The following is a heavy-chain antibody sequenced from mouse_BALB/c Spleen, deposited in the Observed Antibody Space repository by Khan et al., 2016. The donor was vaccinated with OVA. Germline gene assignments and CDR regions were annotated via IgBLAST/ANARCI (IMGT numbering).Heavy chain of an antibody. J-gene: IGHJ1*01. D-gene: IGHD6-2*01. CDR1: GFTFTNYG. V-gene: IGHV9-1*02. Sequence: QIQLVQSGPELKKPGETVKISYKASGFTFTNYGMNWVKQAPGKDLKWMGWINTYTGEPTYGDDFKGRFAFSLETSASTAYLQISNLINEDMSADDCAGISSYWYSDFWGAGTTVTVSS. CDR2: INTYTGEP. CDR3: AGISSYWYSDF.